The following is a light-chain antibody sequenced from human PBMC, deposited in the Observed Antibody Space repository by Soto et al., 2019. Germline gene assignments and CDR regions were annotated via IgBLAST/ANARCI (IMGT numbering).Light chain of an antibody. CDR3: QQYNNWPL. Sequence: EIVMTQSPATLSVSPGERATLSCRASQSVSSNLAWYQQKPGQAPRLLIYGASTRATGIPARFSGSGSGTKLTLAFSSLQSEDFAVYYCQQYNNWPLFGQWPKVEIK. V-gene: IGKV3-15*01. CDR1: QSVSSN. CDR2: GAS. J-gene: IGKJ1*01.